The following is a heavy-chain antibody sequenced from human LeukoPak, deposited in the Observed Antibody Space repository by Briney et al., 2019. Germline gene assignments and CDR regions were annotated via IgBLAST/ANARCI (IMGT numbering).Heavy chain of an antibody. J-gene: IGHJ4*02. D-gene: IGHD2-8*01. CDR2: ISGSGGSA. Sequence: GGSLRLSCAASGFTFSNYAMDWVRQAPGKGLEWVSGISGSGGSAYYADSVKGRLTISRDSSKNTLFLQMNRLRAEDTAVYYCAKDRCTNGVCYFDSWGQGTLVTVSS. CDR3: AKDRCTNGVCYFDS. CDR1: GFTFSNYA. V-gene: IGHV3-23*01.